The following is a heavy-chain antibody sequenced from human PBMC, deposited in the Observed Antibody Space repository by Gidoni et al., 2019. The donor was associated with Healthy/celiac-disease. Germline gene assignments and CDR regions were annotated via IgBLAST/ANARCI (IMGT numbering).Heavy chain of an antibody. CDR1: GFTFSSYG. J-gene: IGHJ6*02. V-gene: IGHV3-30*18. CDR2: ISYDGSNK. Sequence: QVQLVESGGGVVQPGRSLRLSCAASGFTFSSYGMHWVRQAPGKGLEWVAVISYDGSNKYYADSVKGRFTISRDNSKNTLYLQMNSLRAEDTAVYYCAKVSGGSGSYHYYYGMDVWGQGTTVTVSS. CDR3: AKVSGGSGSYHYYYGMDV. D-gene: IGHD3-10*01.